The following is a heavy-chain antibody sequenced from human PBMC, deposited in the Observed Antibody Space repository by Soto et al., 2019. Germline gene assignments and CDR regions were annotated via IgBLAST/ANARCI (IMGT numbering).Heavy chain of an antibody. D-gene: IGHD6-6*01. V-gene: IGHV4-59*02. J-gene: IGHJ6*03. CDR3: AREFFWRSSSSPTYYYYLDV. Sequence: VQLQESGEGLVKPSETLSLTCTVSGGSVSSYHWTWIRQSPGKGLEWIGYIYYNGTTDYNSALKSRVTISVSTSKRQVSLRLTSVTAADTAVYYCAREFFWRSSSSPTYYYYLDVWGKGTTVTVSS. CDR1: GGSVSSYH. CDR2: IYYNGTT.